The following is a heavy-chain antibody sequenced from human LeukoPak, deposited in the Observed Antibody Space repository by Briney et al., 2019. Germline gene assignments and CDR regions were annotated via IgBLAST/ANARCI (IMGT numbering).Heavy chain of an antibody. Sequence: PSETLSLTCAVYGGSFNGYYWSWIRQPPGKGLEWIGEINHSGSTNYNPSLKSRVTISVDTSKNQFSLKLSSVTAADTAVYYCARGPLWVAAAGTIDYWGQGTLVTVSS. V-gene: IGHV4-34*01. CDR3: ARGPLWVAAAGTIDY. CDR2: INHSGST. CDR1: GGSFNGYY. J-gene: IGHJ4*02. D-gene: IGHD6-13*01.